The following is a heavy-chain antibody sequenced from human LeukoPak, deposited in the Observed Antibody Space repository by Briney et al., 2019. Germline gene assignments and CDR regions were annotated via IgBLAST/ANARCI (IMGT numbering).Heavy chain of an antibody. J-gene: IGHJ3*02. D-gene: IGHD5-24*01. CDR1: GGSISSYY. CDR3: ARDLRGRDGYNKFDAFDI. V-gene: IGHV4-59*01. CDR2: IYYSGST. Sequence: PSETLSLTCTVSGGSISSYYWSWIRQPPGKGLEWIGYIYYSGSTNYNPSLKSRVTISVDTSKNQFSLQLSSVTAADTAVYYCARDLRGRDGYNKFDAFDIWGQGTMVTVSS.